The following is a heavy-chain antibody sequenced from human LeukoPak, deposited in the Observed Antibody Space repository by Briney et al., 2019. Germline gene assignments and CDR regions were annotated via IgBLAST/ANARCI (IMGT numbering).Heavy chain of an antibody. Sequence: GGSLRLSCAASGFTFSSYGMHWVRQAPGKGLEWVAVIWYDGSNKYYADSVKGRFTISRDNSKNTLYLQMNSLRAEDTAVYYCARDPRIAAYDYVWGSYRYQYYFDYWGQGTLVTVSS. CDR1: GFTFSSYG. CDR3: ARDPRIAAYDYVWGSYRYQYYFDY. V-gene: IGHV3-33*01. D-gene: IGHD3-16*02. CDR2: IWYDGSNK. J-gene: IGHJ4*02.